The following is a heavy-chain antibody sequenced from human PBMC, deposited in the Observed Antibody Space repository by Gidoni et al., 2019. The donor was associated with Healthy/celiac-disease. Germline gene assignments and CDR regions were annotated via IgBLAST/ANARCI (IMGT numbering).Heavy chain of an antibody. CDR3: ARDSGGSGSYGFDP. Sequence: QVQLQESGPGLVKPSETLSLTCTVSGGSISSYYWSWIRQPPGKGLEWIGYIYYSGSTNYNPSLKSRVTISVDTSKNQFSLKLSSVTAADTAVYYCARDSGGSGSYGFDPWGQGTLVTVSS. CDR1: GGSISSYY. CDR2: IYYSGST. J-gene: IGHJ5*02. D-gene: IGHD3-10*01. V-gene: IGHV4-59*01.